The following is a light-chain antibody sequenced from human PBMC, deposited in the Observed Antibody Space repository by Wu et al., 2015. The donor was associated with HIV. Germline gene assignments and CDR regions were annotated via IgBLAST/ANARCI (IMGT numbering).Light chain of an antibody. CDR3: QQYGGSSLT. J-gene: IGKJ4*01. CDR1: QSVSSN. Sequence: EIVMTQSPATLSVSPGERATLSCRASQSVSSNLAWYQQKPGLAPRLLIYGASSRASGIPDRFSGSGSGTDFTLTISRLEPEDFALYFCQQYGGSSLTFGGGTKVEIK. V-gene: IGKV3-20*01. CDR2: GAS.